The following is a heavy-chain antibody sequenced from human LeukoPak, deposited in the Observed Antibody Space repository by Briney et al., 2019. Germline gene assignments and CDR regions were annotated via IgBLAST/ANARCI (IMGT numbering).Heavy chain of an antibody. V-gene: IGHV3-9*01. CDR1: GFTFDDYA. J-gene: IGHJ4*02. Sequence: PGRSLRLSCAASGFTFDDYAMHWVRQAPGNGLEWVSGISWNSGSIGYADSVKGRFTISRDNAKNSLYLQMNSLRAEDTALYYCAKDMGYCSSTSCYVFDYWGQGTLVTVSS. D-gene: IGHD2-2*01. CDR2: ISWNSGSI. CDR3: AKDMGYCSSTSCYVFDY.